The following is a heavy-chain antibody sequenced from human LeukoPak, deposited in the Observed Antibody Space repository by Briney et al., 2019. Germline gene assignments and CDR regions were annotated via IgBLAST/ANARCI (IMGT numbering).Heavy chain of an antibody. J-gene: IGHJ4*02. Sequence: GRSLRLSCAASGFTFSSYAMSWVRQAPGKGLEWVSAISGSGGSTYYADSVKGRFTISRDNSKNTLYLQMNSLRAEDTAVYYCAKDLDYYDSSGYPDYWGQGTLVTVSS. V-gene: IGHV3-23*01. CDR3: AKDLDYYDSSGYPDY. D-gene: IGHD3-22*01. CDR2: ISGSGGST. CDR1: GFTFSSYA.